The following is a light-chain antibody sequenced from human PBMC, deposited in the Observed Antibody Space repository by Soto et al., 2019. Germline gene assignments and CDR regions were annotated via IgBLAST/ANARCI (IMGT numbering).Light chain of an antibody. V-gene: IGKV2-30*01. CDR2: TVS. CDR3: MQGTHWPWT. Sequence: VVMTQSPPYLPVTLGQAASIFCSSSQRLVYSDGNTYLNWFQQRPGRSPRRLIYTVSNRDSGVPDRFSGSGSDTDFTIRINRVEAEDVGVYYCMQGTHWPWTVGQGTKVDIK. CDR1: QRLVYSDGNTY. J-gene: IGKJ1*01.